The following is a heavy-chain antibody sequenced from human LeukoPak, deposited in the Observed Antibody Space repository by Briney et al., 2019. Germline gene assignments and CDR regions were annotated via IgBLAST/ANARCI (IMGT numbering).Heavy chain of an antibody. CDR3: ARGGRNCSGGSCSATFDY. CDR1: GYTFTSYD. Sequence: GASVKVSCKASGYTFTSYDINWVRQATGQGLEWMGWMNPNSGNTGYAQKFQGRVTMTRNTSISTAYMELSSLRSEDTAVYYCARGGRNCSGGSCSATFDYWGQGTLVTVSS. J-gene: IGHJ4*02. V-gene: IGHV1-8*01. D-gene: IGHD2-15*01. CDR2: MNPNSGNT.